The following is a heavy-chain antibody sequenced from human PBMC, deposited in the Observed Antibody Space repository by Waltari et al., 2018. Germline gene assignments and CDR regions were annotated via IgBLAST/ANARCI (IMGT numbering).Heavy chain of an antibody. D-gene: IGHD2-2*01. V-gene: IGHV4-59*01. Sequence: QVQLQESGPGLVKPSETLSLTCTVSGGSISSYYWSWIRQPPGKGLEWIGYIDYRAVTNYNPSLKSRVPISYETSKNQFSLKLSSVTAADTAVYYCPRDIVVVPAAMSYWYFDLWGRGTLVTVSS. CDR2: IDYRAVT. CDR1: GGSISSYY. J-gene: IGHJ2*01. CDR3: PRDIVVVPAAMSYWYFDL.